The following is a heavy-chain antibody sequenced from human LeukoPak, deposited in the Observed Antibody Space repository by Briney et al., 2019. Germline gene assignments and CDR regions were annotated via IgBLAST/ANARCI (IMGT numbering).Heavy chain of an antibody. V-gene: IGHV4-39*07. J-gene: IGHJ4*02. CDR1: GGSISSSSYY. CDR2: IYYSGST. Sequence: PSETLSLTCTVSGGSISSSSYYWGWIRQPPGKGLEWIGSIYYSGSTYYNPSLKSRVTISVDTSKNQFSLKLSSVTAADTAVYYCARGDSYSSSWYPFDYWGQGTLVTVSS. D-gene: IGHD6-13*01. CDR3: ARGDSYSSSWYPFDY.